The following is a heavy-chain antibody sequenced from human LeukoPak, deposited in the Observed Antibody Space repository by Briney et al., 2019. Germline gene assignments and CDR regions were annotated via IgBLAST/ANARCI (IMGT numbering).Heavy chain of an antibody. CDR3: ANILPGIAVAGHDAFDF. J-gene: IGHJ3*01. D-gene: IGHD6-19*01. Sequence: GGSLRLSCAASGFTFSSYAMSWVRQAPGKGLEWVSAISGSGGSTYYADSVKGRFTISRDNSKNTLYLQMNSLRAEDTAVHYCANILPGIAVAGHDAFDFWGQGTMVTVSS. V-gene: IGHV3-23*01. CDR2: ISGSGGST. CDR1: GFTFSSYA.